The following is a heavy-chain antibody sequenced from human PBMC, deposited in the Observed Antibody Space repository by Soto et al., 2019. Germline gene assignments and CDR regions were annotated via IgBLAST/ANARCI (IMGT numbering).Heavy chain of an antibody. V-gene: IGHV3-74*01. CDR3: AREATYSSGRGTDV. CDR1: GFTFSSHW. CDR2: INSEGSSR. J-gene: IGHJ4*02. D-gene: IGHD3-22*01. Sequence: EVQLVESGGGSVQPGGSLRLHCAASGFTFSSHWMYWVRQAPGKGLFWVSRINSEGSSRRYADSVNGRFTVSRDNAKNTLYLQMNSLRAEDTAVYYCAREATYSSGRGTDVWGQGTLVTVSS.